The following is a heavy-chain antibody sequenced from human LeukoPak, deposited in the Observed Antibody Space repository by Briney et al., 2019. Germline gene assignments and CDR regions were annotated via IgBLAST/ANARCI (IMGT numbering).Heavy chain of an antibody. Sequence: GASVKVSCKHSGYSFTSYGISWVRQAPRQGLEWMGWINAYNGNTNYAQKLQGRVTLTTNTSTSPAYMELRSLSSDGTAVYYWARDIGSYFDYWGQGTLVTVSS. CDR1: GYSFTSYG. CDR2: INAYNGNT. D-gene: IGHD5/OR15-5a*01. J-gene: IGHJ4*02. CDR3: ARDIGSYFDY. V-gene: IGHV1-18*01.